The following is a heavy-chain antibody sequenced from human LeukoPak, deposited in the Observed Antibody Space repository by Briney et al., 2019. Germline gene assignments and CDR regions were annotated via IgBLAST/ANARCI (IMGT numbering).Heavy chain of an antibody. CDR1: GFTFSRFW. V-gene: IGHV3-7*03. CDR3: AIMHPYYDGNGYWVQ. CDR2: IKEDGSEK. D-gene: IGHD3-22*01. Sequence: GSLRLSCAASGFTFSRFWMSWVRQAPGKGLEWVANIKEDGSEKYYVDSVKGRFTISRDNAINSLYLQMNSLRAEDTALYYCAIMHPYYDGNGYWVQWGQGTLVTVSS. J-gene: IGHJ4*02.